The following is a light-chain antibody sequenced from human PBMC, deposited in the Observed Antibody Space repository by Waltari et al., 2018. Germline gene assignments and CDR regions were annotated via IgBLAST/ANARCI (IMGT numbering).Light chain of an antibody. CDR2: WAS. V-gene: IGKV4-1*01. CDR3: QQYFNTPIT. CDR1: QTILDTYDKNY. Sequence: DIVMTQSPDSLAVSMGERVTIKCRTSQTILDTYDKNYLAWHQQKPGQSPRLLIYWASTREFGVPDRFSGSGSGTDFTLTISGLQAEDVAVYYCQQYFNTPITFGGGTKVEIK. J-gene: IGKJ4*01.